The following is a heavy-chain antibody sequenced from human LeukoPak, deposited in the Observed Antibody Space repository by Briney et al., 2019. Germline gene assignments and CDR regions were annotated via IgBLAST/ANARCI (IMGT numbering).Heavy chain of an antibody. CDR1: GGSISSGGYY. CDR2: IYYSGST. V-gene: IGHV4-61*08. D-gene: IGHD3-10*01. J-gene: IGHJ4*02. Sequence: SETLSLTCTVSGGSISSGGYYWSWIRQPPGKGLEWIGYIYYSGSTNYNPSLKSRVTISVDTSKNQFSLKLSSVTAADTAVYYCARDSGFGTFDYWGQGTLVTVSS. CDR3: ARDSGFGTFDY.